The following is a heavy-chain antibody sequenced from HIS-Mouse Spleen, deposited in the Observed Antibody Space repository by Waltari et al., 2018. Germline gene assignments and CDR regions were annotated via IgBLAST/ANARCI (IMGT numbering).Heavy chain of an antibody. CDR2: IADDGSNK. Sequence: QVQLVESGGGVVQPGRSLRLSCAASGFTFSSYGVHWVRQAPGKGLEWVAVIADDGSNKYYADSVKGRFTISRDNSKNTLYLQMNSLRAEDTAVYYCAKDKHHAFDYWGQGTLVTVSS. CDR1: GFTFSSYG. J-gene: IGHJ4*02. CDR3: AKDKHHAFDY. V-gene: IGHV3-30*18.